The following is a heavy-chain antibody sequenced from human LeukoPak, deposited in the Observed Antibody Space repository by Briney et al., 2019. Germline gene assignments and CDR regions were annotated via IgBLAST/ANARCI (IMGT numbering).Heavy chain of an antibody. CDR2: INPNSGGT. CDR3: ARVPWIQLWPYFDY. D-gene: IGHD5-18*01. CDR1: GYTFTGYY. J-gene: IGHJ4*02. V-gene: IGHV1-2*02. Sequence: ASVKVSCKASGYTFTGYYMHWVRQAPGQGLEWMGWINPNSGGTNYAQKFQGRVTMTRDTSISTAYMELSRLRSDDTAVYYCARVPWIQLWPYFDYWGQGTLVTVSS.